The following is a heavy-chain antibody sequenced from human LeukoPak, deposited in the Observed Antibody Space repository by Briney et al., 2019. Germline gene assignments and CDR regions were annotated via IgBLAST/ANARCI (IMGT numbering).Heavy chain of an antibody. CDR3: AKDLMSIAVAVGLDY. J-gene: IGHJ4*02. V-gene: IGHV3-30*18. Sequence: GGSLILSCAASGFTFSSYGMHWVRQAPGKGLEWVAVISYDGSNKYYADSVKGRFTISRDNSKNTLYLQMNSLRAEDTAVYYCAKDLMSIAVAVGLDYWGQGTLVTVSS. D-gene: IGHD6-19*01. CDR2: ISYDGSNK. CDR1: GFTFSSYG.